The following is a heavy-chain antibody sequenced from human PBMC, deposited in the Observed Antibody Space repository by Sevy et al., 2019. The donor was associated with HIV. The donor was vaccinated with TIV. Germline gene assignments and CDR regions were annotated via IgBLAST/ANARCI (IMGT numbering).Heavy chain of an antibody. CDR3: ARVTGPFGWSDP. D-gene: IGHD3-9*01. Sequence: SETLSLTCSVSGGSITNPDYNWSWIRQPPGKGLEWIGYIYYSGNTYYSPSLKSRVLLSIDTSKNQFSLSVNSGTSADTAVYYCARVTGPFGWSDPWGQGTLVTVSS. J-gene: IGHJ5*02. V-gene: IGHV4-30-4*01. CDR2: IYYSGNT. CDR1: GGSITNPDYN.